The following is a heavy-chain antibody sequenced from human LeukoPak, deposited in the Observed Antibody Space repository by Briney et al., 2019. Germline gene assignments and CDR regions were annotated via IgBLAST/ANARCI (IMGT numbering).Heavy chain of an antibody. D-gene: IGHD1-1*01. J-gene: IGHJ4*02. CDR2: IYASGST. CDR3: ARDISRWNELDS. V-gene: IGHV4-61*02. Sequence: SETLSLTCTVSGGSISSRNYYWTWIRQPAGKGLEWIGRIYASGSTNYNPSLKSRVTISVDTSKNHFSLKLTSVTAADTAVYYCARDISRWNELDSWGQGTLVTVSS. CDR1: GGSISSRNYY.